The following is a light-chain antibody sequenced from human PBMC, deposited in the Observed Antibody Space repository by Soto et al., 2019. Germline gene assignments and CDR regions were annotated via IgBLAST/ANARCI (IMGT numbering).Light chain of an antibody. Sequence: QSALTQPASVSGSPGQSITISCTGTSSDFGNYNLVSWYQQHSGKVPKLILFEVNKRPSGVSGRFSGSKSGNTASLTISGLQAEDEADYYCCSFTSSNTHVFGTGTKLTVL. CDR3: CSFTSSNTHV. J-gene: IGLJ1*01. CDR1: SSDFGNYNL. V-gene: IGLV2-23*02. CDR2: EVN.